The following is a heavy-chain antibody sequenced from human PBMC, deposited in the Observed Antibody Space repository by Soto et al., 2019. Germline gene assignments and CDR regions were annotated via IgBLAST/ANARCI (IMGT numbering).Heavy chain of an antibody. J-gene: IGHJ6*02. Sequence: GGSLRLSCAASGFTFSSYGMHWVRQAPGKGLEWVAVISCDGSNKYYADSVKGRFTISRDNSKNTLYLRMNSLRAEDTAVYYCAKDMGDFWSGILYYYYGMDVWGQGTTVTVSS. CDR3: AKDMGDFWSGILYYYYGMDV. CDR1: GFTFSSYG. V-gene: IGHV3-30*18. CDR2: ISCDGSNK. D-gene: IGHD3-3*01.